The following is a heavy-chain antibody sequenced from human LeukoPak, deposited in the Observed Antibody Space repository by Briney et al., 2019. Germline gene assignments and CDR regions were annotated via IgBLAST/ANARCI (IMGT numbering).Heavy chain of an antibody. CDR2: INWNGCCK. Sequence: GGSLTLFCAPSGFTLDDYGMSWVRQAPGKGREWVFCINWNGCCKAYADSVKGRFTISRDNAKISLYLQMNSLRAEDTASYHCARGVYGSGSYWFDPWGQGTLVTVSS. CDR1: GFTLDDYG. J-gene: IGHJ5*02. V-gene: IGHV3-20*01. CDR3: ARGVYGSGSYWFDP. D-gene: IGHD3-10*01.